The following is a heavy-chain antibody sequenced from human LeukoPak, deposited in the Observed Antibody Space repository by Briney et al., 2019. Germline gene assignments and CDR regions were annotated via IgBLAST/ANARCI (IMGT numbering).Heavy chain of an antibody. CDR1: GYTFTNYA. D-gene: IGHD2-2*01. CDR2: ISAYNGNT. Sequence: ASVKVSCKASGYTFTNYAASWVRQAPGQGLEYMGYISAYNGNTNYAQNLQGRVTMTTDTSTTTVYMELRSLRSDDTAVYYCARGRPTSCYPCWYYYYYMDVWGKGTTVTVSS. V-gene: IGHV1-18*01. CDR3: ARGRPTSCYPCWYYYYYMDV. J-gene: IGHJ6*03.